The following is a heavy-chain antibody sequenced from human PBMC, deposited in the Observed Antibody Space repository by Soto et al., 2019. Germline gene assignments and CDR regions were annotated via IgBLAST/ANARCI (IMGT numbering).Heavy chain of an antibody. CDR2: ISYDGSNK. J-gene: IGHJ6*02. Sequence: GGSLRLSCAASGFTFSSYAMHWVRQAPGKGLEWVAVISYDGSNKYYADSVKGRFTISRDNSKNTLYLQMNSLRAEDTAVYYCARARTTGVAYYYGMDVWGQGTTVTVSS. CDR1: GFTFSSYA. V-gene: IGHV3-30-3*01. CDR3: ARARTTGVAYYYGMDV. D-gene: IGHD2-21*01.